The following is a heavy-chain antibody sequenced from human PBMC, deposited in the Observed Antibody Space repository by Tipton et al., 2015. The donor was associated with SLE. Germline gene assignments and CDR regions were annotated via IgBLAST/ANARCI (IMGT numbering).Heavy chain of an antibody. CDR1: GGSFSGYY. Sequence: TLSLTCAVYGGSFSGYYWSWIRQPPGKGLEWIGEINHSGSNNYNPSLKSRVTISVDTSKNQFSLKLSSVTAADTAVYYCARAYSSLGAEYFQHWGQGTLVTVSS. D-gene: IGHD6-6*01. CDR3: ARAYSSLGAEYFQH. V-gene: IGHV4-34*01. J-gene: IGHJ1*01. CDR2: INHSGSN.